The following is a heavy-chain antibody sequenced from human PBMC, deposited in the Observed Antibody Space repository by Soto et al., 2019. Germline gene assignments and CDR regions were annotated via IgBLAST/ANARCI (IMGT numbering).Heavy chain of an antibody. CDR3: ANPIPKTGTTFGF. J-gene: IGHJ4*02. CDR2: ISGSGDDT. V-gene: IGHV3-23*01. Sequence: QLLESGGGFVQPGGSLRLSCVASGFTFSNFAMAWVRQAPGEGLEWVSAISGSGDDTFYADSMKGRFTISRDNSKDTLYLQINSLRAEDTAVYYFANPIPKTGTTFGFWGQGTLVTVSS. CDR1: GFTFSNFA. D-gene: IGHD1-1*01.